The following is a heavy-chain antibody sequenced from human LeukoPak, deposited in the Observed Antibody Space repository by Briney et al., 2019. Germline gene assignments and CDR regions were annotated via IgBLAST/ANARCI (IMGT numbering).Heavy chain of an antibody. D-gene: IGHD2-15*01. J-gene: IGHJ4*02. CDR3: TKDQTPYN. Sequence: GGSLRLSCAASGFTFDDYAMTWVRQAPGKGLEWVGFIRSKGYGGTPEYAASVKDRFTISRDDSKSIAYLQMNSLKTEDTAVYYCTKDQTPYNWGQGTLVTVSS. CDR2: IRSKGYGGTP. V-gene: IGHV3-49*04. CDR1: GFTFDDYA.